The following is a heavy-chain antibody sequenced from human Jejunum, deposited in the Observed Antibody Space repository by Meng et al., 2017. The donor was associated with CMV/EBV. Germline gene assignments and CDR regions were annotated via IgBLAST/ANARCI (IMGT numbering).Heavy chain of an antibody. CDR1: GFSFSDYG. D-gene: IGHD6-13*01. CDR2: IREDGSEK. J-gene: IGHJ4*02. CDR3: VRVIAAKDYFDY. V-gene: IGHV3-7*01. Sequence: AASGFSFSDYGMSWVRQAPGKGLEWVANIREDGSEKHYADSIKGRLTVSRDNAKRSLYLQMNSLRAEDTALYYCVRVIAAKDYFDYWGQGTLVTVSS.